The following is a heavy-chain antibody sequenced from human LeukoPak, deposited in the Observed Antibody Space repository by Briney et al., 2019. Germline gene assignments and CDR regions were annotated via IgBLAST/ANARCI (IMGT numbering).Heavy chain of an antibody. CDR1: GGSISSYY. D-gene: IGHD5-18*01. Sequence: SETLSLTCSVSGGSISSYYWSWIRQPPGKGLEYIGYIFYSGRTNYNPSLKSRLTISVDTSKNQFSLTLSSVTAADTAVYYCARGQKYRNGYTVTELGSGYFDYWGQGTLVTVSS. CDR2: IFYSGRT. V-gene: IGHV4-59*01. CDR3: ARGQKYRNGYTVTELGSGYFDY. J-gene: IGHJ4*02.